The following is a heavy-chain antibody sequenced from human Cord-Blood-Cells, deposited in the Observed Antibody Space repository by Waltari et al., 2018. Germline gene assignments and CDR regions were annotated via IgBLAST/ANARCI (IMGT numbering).Heavy chain of an antibody. V-gene: IGHV4-34*01. CDR2: ITNSGST. Sequence: QVQLQQWGAGLLKPSETLSLTCAVYGGSFSGYYWSWIRQPPGKGLGWIGEITNSGSTNYSPSLKRRVTRSVDTSKDQFSLKLSSVTAADTAVYYCARLAPPWYDILTGYYGYFDYWGQGTLVTVSS. D-gene: IGHD3-9*01. CDR1: GGSFSGYY. CDR3: ARLAPPWYDILTGYYGYFDY. J-gene: IGHJ4*02.